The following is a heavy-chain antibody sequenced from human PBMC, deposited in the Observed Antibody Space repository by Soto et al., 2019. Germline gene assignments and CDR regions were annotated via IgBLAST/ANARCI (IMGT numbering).Heavy chain of an antibody. CDR2: ISAYNGNT. CDR1: GYTFTSYG. J-gene: IGHJ4*02. V-gene: IGHV1-18*01. D-gene: IGHD1-26*01. Sequence: QVQLVQSGAEVKKPGASVKVSCKASGYTFTSYGISWVRQAPGQGLEWMGWISAYNGNTNYAQKLQGRVTMTTDTSTSTDHIELRSPSSDDTAVYYCARDRGSYALDYWGQGTLVTVSS. CDR3: ARDRGSYALDY.